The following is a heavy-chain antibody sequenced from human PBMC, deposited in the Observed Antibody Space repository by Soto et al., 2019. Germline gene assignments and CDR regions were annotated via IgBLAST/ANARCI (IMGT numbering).Heavy chain of an antibody. CDR2: ISAYNGNT. D-gene: IGHD3-3*01. J-gene: IGHJ4*02. CDR3: ARDKVTYYDFWSGSDY. Sequence: VSVKVSCKASGYTFTSYGISRVRQAPGQGLEWMGWISAYNGNTNYAQKLQGRVTMTTDTSTSTAYMELRSLRSDDTAVYYCARDKVTYYDFWSGSDYWGQGTLVTVSS. V-gene: IGHV1-18*04. CDR1: GYTFTSYG.